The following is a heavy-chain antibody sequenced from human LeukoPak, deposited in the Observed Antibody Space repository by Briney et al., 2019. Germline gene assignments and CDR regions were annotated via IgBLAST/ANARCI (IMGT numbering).Heavy chain of an antibody. CDR2: ISGSGDNT. Sequence: GGSLRLSCAASGFTFSSYAMSWVRQAPGKGLEWVSGISGSGDNTYYADSVKGRFTISRDNSKNMLYLQMHSLRAEDTAVYYCAKWAGAWGNYNYGMDVWGQGTTVTVSS. CDR3: AKWAGAWGNYNYGMDV. CDR1: GFTFSSYA. V-gene: IGHV3-23*01. D-gene: IGHD3-16*01. J-gene: IGHJ6*02.